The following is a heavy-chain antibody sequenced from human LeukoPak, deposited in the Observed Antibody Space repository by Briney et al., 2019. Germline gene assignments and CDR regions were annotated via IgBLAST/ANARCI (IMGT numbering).Heavy chain of an antibody. J-gene: IGHJ6*03. CDR2: IYYSGST. CDR1: GGSISSSSYY. D-gene: IGHD6-6*01. V-gene: IGHV4-39*01. Sequence: PSKTLSLTCTVSGGSISSSSYYWGWIRQPPGKGLEWIGSIYYSGSTYYNPSLKSRVTISVDTSKNQFSLKLSSVTAADTAVYYCARLSGLVLDPYYYYYYYMDVWGKGTTVTVSS. CDR3: ARLSGLVLDPYYYYYYYMDV.